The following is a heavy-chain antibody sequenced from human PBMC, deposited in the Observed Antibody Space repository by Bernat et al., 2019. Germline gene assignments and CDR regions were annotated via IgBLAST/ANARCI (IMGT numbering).Heavy chain of an antibody. CDR3: ARDEDDYKRFDY. CDR1: GFTFSSYA. CDR2: ISYDGSNK. D-gene: IGHD5-24*01. J-gene: IGHJ4*02. V-gene: IGHV3-30*14. Sequence: QVQLVESGGGVVQPGRSLRLSCAASGFTFSSYAMHWVRQAPGKGLEWVAVISYDGSNKYYADSVKGRFTLSRDNSKNTLYLQMNSLRVEDTAVYYCARDEDDYKRFDYWGQGTLVTVSS.